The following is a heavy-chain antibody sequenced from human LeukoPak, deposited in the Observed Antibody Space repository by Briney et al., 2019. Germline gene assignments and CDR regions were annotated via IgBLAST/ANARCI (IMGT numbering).Heavy chain of an antibody. CDR1: GFTFDDYA. CDR2: ISWNSGSI. V-gene: IGHV3-9*01. D-gene: IGHD3-22*01. Sequence: SGGSLRLSCAASGFTFDDYAMHWVRQAPGKGLEWVSGISWNSGSIGYADSVKGRFTISRDNAKNSLYLQMNSLRAEDTALYYCAKDIEDYYDSSGFDYWGQGTLVTVSS. J-gene: IGHJ4*02. CDR3: AKDIEDYYDSSGFDY.